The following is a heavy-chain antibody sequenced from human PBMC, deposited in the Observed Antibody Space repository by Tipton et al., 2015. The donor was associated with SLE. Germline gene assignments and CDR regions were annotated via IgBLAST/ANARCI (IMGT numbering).Heavy chain of an antibody. CDR1: GFTFSSYS. J-gene: IGHJ6*02. CDR2: ISSSSSTI. Sequence: SLRLSCAASGFTFSSYSMNWVRQAPGKGLEWVSYISSSSSTIYYADSVKGRFTISRDNAKNSLYLQMNSLRAEDTAVYYCARDWRTIFGVVKMDVWGQGTTVTVSS. CDR3: ARDWRTIFGVVKMDV. D-gene: IGHD3-3*01. V-gene: IGHV3-48*01.